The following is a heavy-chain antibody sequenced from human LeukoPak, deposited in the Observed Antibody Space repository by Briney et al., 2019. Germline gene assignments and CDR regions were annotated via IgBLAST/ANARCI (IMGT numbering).Heavy chain of an antibody. CDR2: ISAYNGNT. CDR3: ASLCCGSYYMDV. CDR1: GYTFTSYG. Sequence: ASVKVSCKASGYTFTSYGISWVRQAPGQGLEWMGWISAYNGNTNYAQKLQGRVTMTTDTSTSTAFMELSSLRSEDTAVYYCASLCCGSYYMDVWGKGTTVTVSS. J-gene: IGHJ6*03. V-gene: IGHV1-18*01. D-gene: IGHD2-15*01.